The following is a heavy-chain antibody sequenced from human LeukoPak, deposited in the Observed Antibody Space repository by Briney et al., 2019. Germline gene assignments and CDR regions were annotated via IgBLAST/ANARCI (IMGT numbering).Heavy chain of an antibody. J-gene: IGHJ3*02. CDR1: GFTFSSYG. CDR2: IRYDGSNK. V-gene: IGHV3-30*02. Sequence: GGSLRLSCAASGFTFSSYGMHWVRQAPGKGLEWVAFIRYDGSNKYYADSVKGRFTISRDNSKNTLYLQMNSLRAEDTAVYYCAKDSLSGGYYGSAFDIWGQGTMVTVSS. D-gene: IGHD1-26*01. CDR3: AKDSLSGGYYGSAFDI.